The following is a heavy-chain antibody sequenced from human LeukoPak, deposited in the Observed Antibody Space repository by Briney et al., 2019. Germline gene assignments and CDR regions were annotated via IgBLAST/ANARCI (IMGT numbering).Heavy chain of an antibody. CDR3: ASAKWELPFDD. V-gene: IGHV3-23*01. CDR2: ISGSGGST. CDR1: GFTFSSYG. J-gene: IGHJ4*02. D-gene: IGHD1-26*01. Sequence: GGSLRLSCAASGFTFSSYGMSWVRQAPGKGLEWVSAISGSGGSTYYADSVKGRFTISRDNSKNTLYLQMNSLRAEDTAVYYCASAKWELPFDDWGQGTLVTVSS.